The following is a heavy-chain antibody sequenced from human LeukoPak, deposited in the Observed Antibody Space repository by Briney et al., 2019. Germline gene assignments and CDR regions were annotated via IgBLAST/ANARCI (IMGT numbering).Heavy chain of an antibody. D-gene: IGHD3-3*01. J-gene: IGHJ4*02. Sequence: SETLSLTCTVSGYSISSGYYWGWIRQPPGKGLEWIGSIYHSGSTYYNPSLKSRVTISVDTSKNQFSLKLSSVTAADTAVYYCARDLVYYDFWSGYYTLDHWGQGTLVTVSS. CDR2: IYHSGST. CDR3: ARDLVYYDFWSGYYTLDH. CDR1: GYSISSGYY. V-gene: IGHV4-38-2*02.